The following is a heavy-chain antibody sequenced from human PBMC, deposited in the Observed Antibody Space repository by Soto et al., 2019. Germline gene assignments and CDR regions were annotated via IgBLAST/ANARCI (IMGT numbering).Heavy chain of an antibody. CDR2: IIPMLGMS. V-gene: IGHV1-69*02. CDR1: GDTFNFYT. D-gene: IGHD3-10*01. J-gene: IGHJ4*02. Sequence: QVQLVQSGAEVKKPGSPVRVSCTASGDTFNFYTISWVRQVPGQGPEWMGRIIPMLGMSNYAQKFQVRVTIMANKSTSTVYRILRGLTSEDTAVYYCATKYGSGSTHFDYWGQGTMVTVSS. CDR3: ATKYGSGSTHFDY.